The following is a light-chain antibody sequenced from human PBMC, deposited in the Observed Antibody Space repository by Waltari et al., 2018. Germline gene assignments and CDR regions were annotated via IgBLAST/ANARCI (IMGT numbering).Light chain of an antibody. CDR1: QIVLSSSDNKNY. Sequence: DIVMTQSPDSLAVSLGERATINCKSSQIVLSSSDNKNYLAWYQQKPGQPPKLFIYWSSTRESGVPDRFSGSGSGTDFALTISSLQAEDVAVYYCQHYYTSPPTFGGGTKVEIK. V-gene: IGKV4-1*01. CDR3: QHYYTSPPT. J-gene: IGKJ4*01. CDR2: WSS.